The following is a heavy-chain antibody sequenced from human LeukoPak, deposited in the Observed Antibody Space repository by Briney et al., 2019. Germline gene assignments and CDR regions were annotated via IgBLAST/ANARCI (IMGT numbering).Heavy chain of an antibody. CDR3: ASGSDYYDSSGYQDY. CDR2: ISSSGSTI. V-gene: IGHV3-11*01. Sequence: GGSLRLSCAATGITFSDYYMSWIRQAPGKGLEWVSYISSSGSTIYYADSVKGRFTISRDNAKNSLYLQMNSLRAEDTAVYYCASGSDYYDSSGYQDYWGQGTLVTVSS. J-gene: IGHJ4*02. CDR1: GITFSDYY. D-gene: IGHD3-22*01.